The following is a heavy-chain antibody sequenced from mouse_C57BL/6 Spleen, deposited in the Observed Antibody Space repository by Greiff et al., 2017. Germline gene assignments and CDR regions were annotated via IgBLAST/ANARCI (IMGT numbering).Heavy chain of an antibody. V-gene: IGHV1-80*01. J-gene: IGHJ4*01. CDR1: GYAFSSYW. D-gene: IGHD1-1*01. CDR3: ARGYYGSSYVDYAMDY. Sequence: QVQLQQSGAELVKPGASVKISCKASGYAFSSYWMNWVKQRPGKGLEWIGQIYPGDGDTNYNGKFKGKATLTADKSSSTAYMQLSSLTSEDSAVYFCARGYYGSSYVDYAMDYRGQGTSVTVSS. CDR2: IYPGDGDT.